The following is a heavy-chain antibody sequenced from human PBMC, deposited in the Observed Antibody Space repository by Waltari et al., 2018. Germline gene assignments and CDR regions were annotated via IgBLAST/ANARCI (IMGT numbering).Heavy chain of an antibody. CDR1: GLTSPGSA. Sequence: EVQLVESGGGLVHPGGSLKLSCAASGLTSPGSAMHWVRQASGKGLEWVGRIRSKANSYATAYAASVKGRFTISRDDSKNTAYLQMNSLKTEDTAVYYCTRRSSDDSSGYWASWGQGTLVTVSS. CDR3: TRRSSDDSSGYWAS. V-gene: IGHV3-73*01. J-gene: IGHJ4*02. CDR2: IRSKANSYAT. D-gene: IGHD3-22*01.